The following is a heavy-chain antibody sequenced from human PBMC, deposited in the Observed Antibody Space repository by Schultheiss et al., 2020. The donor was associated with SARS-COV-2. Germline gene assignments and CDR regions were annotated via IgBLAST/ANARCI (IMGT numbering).Heavy chain of an antibody. CDR3: ARGTTTVPNY. Sequence: GSLRLSCTVSGGSISSYYWSWVRQPPGKGLEWIGEINHSGSTNYNPSLKSRVTISVDTSKNQFSLKLSSVTAADTAVYYCARGTTTVPNYWGQGTLVTVSS. J-gene: IGHJ4*02. CDR2: INHSGST. D-gene: IGHD4-11*01. CDR1: GGSISSYY. V-gene: IGHV4-34*01.